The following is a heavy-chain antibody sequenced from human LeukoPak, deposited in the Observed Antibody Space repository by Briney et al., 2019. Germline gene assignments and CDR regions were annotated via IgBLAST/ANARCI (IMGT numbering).Heavy chain of an antibody. V-gene: IGHV3-30*18. CDR1: GFTFSSHG. CDR2: ISYDGSNK. J-gene: IGHJ4*02. Sequence: GGSLRLSCAASGFTFSSHGMHWVRQAPGKGLEWVAVISYDGSNKRHADSVKGRFTISRDNSKNTLDLQMNSLRAEDTAVYYCAKDTVPYYDYVWGTYRYPSFDYWGQGTLVTVST. D-gene: IGHD3-16*02. CDR3: AKDTVPYYDYVWGTYRYPSFDY.